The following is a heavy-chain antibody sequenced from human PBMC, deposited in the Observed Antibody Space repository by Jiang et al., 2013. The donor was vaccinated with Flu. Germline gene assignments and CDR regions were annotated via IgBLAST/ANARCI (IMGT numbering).Heavy chain of an antibody. CDR3: ARKTVTGTTTEKYYFDS. Sequence: LLKPSETLSLTCAVYGGSFSGYYWTWIRQPPGKGLEWIGEISHGGSTNYNPSLKSRVTVSVDTSKNQFSLKLNSVTAADTAVYYCARKTVTGTTTEKYYFDSWGQGNLVTVSS. J-gene: IGHJ4*02. CDR1: GGSFSGYY. CDR2: ISHGGST. V-gene: IGHV4-34*01. D-gene: IGHD1-20*01.